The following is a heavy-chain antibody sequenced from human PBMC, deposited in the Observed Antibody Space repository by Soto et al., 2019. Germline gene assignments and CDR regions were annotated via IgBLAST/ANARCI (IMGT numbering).Heavy chain of an antibody. V-gene: IGHV1-18*01. CDR1: GYTFTSYG. CDR3: ARSEVATVTTY. CDR2: ISAYNGNT. Sequence: QVQLVQSGAEVKKPGASVKVSCKASGYTFTSYGISWVRQAPGQGLEWMGWISAYNGNTNYAQKLQGXXTXTXDTSTSTAYKELRSLRSDDTAVYYCARSEVATVTTYWGQGTLVTVSS. J-gene: IGHJ4*02. D-gene: IGHD4-17*01.